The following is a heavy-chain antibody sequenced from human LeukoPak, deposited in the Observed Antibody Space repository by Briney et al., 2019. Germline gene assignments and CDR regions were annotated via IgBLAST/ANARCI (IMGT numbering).Heavy chain of an antibody. V-gene: IGHV3-7*01. CDR1: GFTVSSNY. J-gene: IGHJ4*02. D-gene: IGHD3-3*01. CDR2: IKQDGSEK. CDR3: ARTYDFWSGYFDY. Sequence: PGGSLRLSCAASGFTVSSNYMSWVRQAPGKGLEWVANIKQDGSEKYYVDSVKGRFTISRDNAKNSLYLQMNSLRAEDTAVYYCARTYDFWSGYFDYWGQGTLVTVSS.